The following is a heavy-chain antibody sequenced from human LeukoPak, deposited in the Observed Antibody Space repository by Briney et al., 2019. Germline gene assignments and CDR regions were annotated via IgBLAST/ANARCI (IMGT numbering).Heavy chain of an antibody. CDR1: GCTFSNYA. J-gene: IGHJ4*02. Sequence: QPGGSLRLSCAASGCTFSNYARSWVRQAPGQGLEWVSGFTGSGVSTYYPDSVKGRFSVSRDNTKNTLYMHMNSLRGEDTAVYYCEKGGPRSSFDYWGQGTLVTVSS. CDR3: EKGGPRSSFDY. D-gene: IGHD6-6*01. V-gene: IGHV3-23*01. CDR2: FTGSGVST.